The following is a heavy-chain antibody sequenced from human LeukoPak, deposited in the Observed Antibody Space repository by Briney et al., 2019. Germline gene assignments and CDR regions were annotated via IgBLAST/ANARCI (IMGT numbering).Heavy chain of an antibody. V-gene: IGHV3-7*01. D-gene: IGHD3-3*01. CDR1: GFTFSSYW. Sequence: GGSLRLSCAASGFTFSSYWMSWVRQAPGKGLEWVANIKQDGSEKYYVDSVKGRFTISRDNAKNSLYLQMNSLGAEDTAVYYCARDRGYDFWSGYLHENWFDPWGQGTLVTVSS. CDR3: ARDRGYDFWSGYLHENWFDP. CDR2: IKQDGSEK. J-gene: IGHJ5*02.